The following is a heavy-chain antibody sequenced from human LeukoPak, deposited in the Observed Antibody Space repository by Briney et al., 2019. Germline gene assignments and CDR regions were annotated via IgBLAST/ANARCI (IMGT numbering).Heavy chain of an antibody. J-gene: IGHJ6*03. CDR1: GASINSDY. V-gene: IGHV4-59*01. Sequence: SETLSLTCSVSGASINSDYWSWIRQPPGKGLEWIAYVYYSGSTNHNPSFKSRVTTSVDTSKNQFSLKLSSVTAADTAVYYCARALGGWGFNMDVWGKGTTVTVSS. D-gene: IGHD6-19*01. CDR3: ARALGGWGFNMDV. CDR2: VYYSGST.